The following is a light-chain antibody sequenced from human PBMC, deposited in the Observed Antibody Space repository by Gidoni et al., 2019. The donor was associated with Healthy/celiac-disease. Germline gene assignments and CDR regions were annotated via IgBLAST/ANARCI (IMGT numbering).Light chain of an antibody. CDR3: CSYAGSSTVV. CDR1: SSDVGSYNL. Sequence: SALTHPASVSGSPAQSITISCTGTSSDVGSYNLVSWYQQHPGKAPKLMIYEGSKRPSGVSNRFSGSKSGNTASLTISGLQAEDEADYYCCSYAGSSTVVFGGGTKLTVL. J-gene: IGLJ2*01. CDR2: EGS. V-gene: IGLV2-23*01.